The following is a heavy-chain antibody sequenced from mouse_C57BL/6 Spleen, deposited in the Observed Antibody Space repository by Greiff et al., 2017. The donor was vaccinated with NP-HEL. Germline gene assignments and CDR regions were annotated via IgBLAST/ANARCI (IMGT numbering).Heavy chain of an antibody. CDR1: GYTFTSYW. CDR3: ARGESNYVRAMDY. J-gene: IGHJ4*01. V-gene: IGHV1-52*01. Sequence: QVQLQQPGAELVRPGSSVKLSCKASGYTFTSYWMHWVKQRPIQGLEWIGNIDPSDSETHYNQKFKDKATLTVDKSSSTAYMQLSSLTSEDSAVYYCARGESNYVRAMDYWGQGTSVTVSS. CDR2: IDPSDSET. D-gene: IGHD2-5*01.